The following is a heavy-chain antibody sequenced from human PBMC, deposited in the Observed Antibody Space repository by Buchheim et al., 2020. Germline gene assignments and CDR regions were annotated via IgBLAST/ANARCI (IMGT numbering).Heavy chain of an antibody. CDR2: ISTGAST. V-gene: IGHV3-23*01. CDR1: GLTFTNYA. Sequence: EVQLLESGGSLQQPGGSLRLSCVVSGLTFTNYAMSWVRQAPGKGLELVSVISTGASTYYADSVKGRFTISRDNFKNTLYLQMNSLRVEDTALYYCAANWNFDCWGQGTL. CDR3: AANWNFDC. J-gene: IGHJ4*02. D-gene: IGHD1-1*01.